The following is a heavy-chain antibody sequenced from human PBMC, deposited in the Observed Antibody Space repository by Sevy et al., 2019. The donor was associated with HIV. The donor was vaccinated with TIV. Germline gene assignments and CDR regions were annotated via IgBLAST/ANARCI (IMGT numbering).Heavy chain of an antibody. CDR1: GFTFSSYE. Sequence: GGSLRLSCAASGFTFSSYEMNWVRQAPGKGLEWVSYISSSGSTIYYADSVKGRFTISRDNAKNSLYLQMNSLRAEDTAVYYCAREGVVPAASQYYYYGMDVWGQGTTVTVSS. CDR3: AREGVVPAASQYYYYGMDV. J-gene: IGHJ6*02. V-gene: IGHV3-48*03. D-gene: IGHD2-2*01. CDR2: ISSSGSTI.